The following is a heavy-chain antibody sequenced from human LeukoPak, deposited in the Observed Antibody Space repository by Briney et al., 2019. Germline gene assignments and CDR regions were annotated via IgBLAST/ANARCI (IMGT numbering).Heavy chain of an antibody. CDR3: TRDPGVRLSSGWFDY. D-gene: IGHD6-19*01. CDR2: ISSSGTTI. J-gene: IGHJ5*01. V-gene: IGHV3-48*01. CDR1: GFTFSTYT. Sequence: GGSLRLSCAASGFTFSTYTMNWVRQAPGQGLEWVSYISSSGTTIYYADSVKGRFTISRDNAKNTLYLQMNSLRAEDTAVYYCTRDPGVRLSSGWFDYWGQGTLVTVSS.